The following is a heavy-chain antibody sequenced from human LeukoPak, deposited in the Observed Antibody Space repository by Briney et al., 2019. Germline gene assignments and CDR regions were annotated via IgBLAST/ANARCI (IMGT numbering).Heavy chain of an antibody. CDR2: ISVSGGST. CDR1: GFTFNTYA. V-gene: IGHV3-23*01. D-gene: IGHD3-22*01. Sequence: PGGSLRLSCAASGFTFNTYAMSWVRQAPGKGLEWVSAISVSGGSTYYADSVKGRFTISRDNSKNTLYLQMNSLRAEDTAVYYCAREISMIVNTDAFDIWGQGTMVTVSS. J-gene: IGHJ3*02. CDR3: AREISMIVNTDAFDI.